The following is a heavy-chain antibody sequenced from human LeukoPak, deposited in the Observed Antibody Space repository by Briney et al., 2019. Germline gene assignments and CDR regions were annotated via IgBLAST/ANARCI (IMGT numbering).Heavy chain of an antibody. CDR1: GGSISSSSYY. Sequence: SETLSLTCTVSGGSISSSSYYWGWIRQPPGKGLEWIGSIYYSGSTYYNPTLKSRVTISVDTSKNQFSLKLSSVTAADTAVYYCARLGDSWGYYYYYMDVWGKGTTVTISS. J-gene: IGHJ6*03. D-gene: IGHD4-17*01. CDR3: ARLGDSWGYYYYYMDV. V-gene: IGHV4-39*01. CDR2: IYYSGST.